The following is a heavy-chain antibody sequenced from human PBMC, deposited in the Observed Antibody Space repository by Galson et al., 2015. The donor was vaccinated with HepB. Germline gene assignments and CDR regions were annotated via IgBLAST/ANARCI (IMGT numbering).Heavy chain of an antibody. CDR1: GFIVSRNY. J-gene: IGHJ4*02. Sequence: SLRLSCAASGFIVSRNYMSWVRQAPGKGLEWVSVIYSSGSTYYADSVKGRFTISRDSSKNTLYLQMNSLRAEDTAVYYCAGGYSISWFSGLGYWGQGTLVTVSS. CDR2: IYSSGST. V-gene: IGHV3-53*01. CDR3: AGGYSISWFSGLGY. D-gene: IGHD2-2*01.